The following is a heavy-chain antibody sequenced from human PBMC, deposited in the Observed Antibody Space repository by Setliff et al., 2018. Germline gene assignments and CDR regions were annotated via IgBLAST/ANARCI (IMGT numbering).Heavy chain of an antibody. V-gene: IGHV1-69*05. CDR1: GGTFKNYG. CDR2: IIPIFGTT. CDR3: AREGVDSRSSTDYRYYMDV. J-gene: IGHJ6*03. Sequence: SVKVSCKASGGTFKNYGISWVRQAPGQGLEWMGGIIPIFGTTNYAQKFQGRARIITDESTSTAYMELSSLRSEDTAVYYCAREGVDSRSSTDYRYYMDVWGKGTTVTVSS. D-gene: IGHD6-6*01.